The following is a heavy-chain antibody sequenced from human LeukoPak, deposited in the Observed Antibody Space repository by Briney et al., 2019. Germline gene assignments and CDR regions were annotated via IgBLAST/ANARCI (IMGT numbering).Heavy chain of an antibody. J-gene: IGHJ3*01. Sequence: GGSLRLSCAASGLTLSNAWMTSVRQTLQKGLECVGHVKSKTDGGTTDCAVPVKGRFTISRDDSKNTLYLQMNSLKTEDTAVYYCTTWDGVDWGQGTMVTVSS. CDR2: VKSKTDGGTT. D-gene: IGHD1-26*01. CDR3: TTWDGVD. CDR1: GLTLSNAW. V-gene: IGHV3-15*01.